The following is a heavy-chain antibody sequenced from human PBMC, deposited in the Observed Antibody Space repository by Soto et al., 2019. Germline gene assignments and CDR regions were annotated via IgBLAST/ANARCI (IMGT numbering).Heavy chain of an antibody. Sequence: ASVKVSCKASGYTFTSYDINWVRQATGQGLEWMGWMKPNSGNTGYAQKFQGRVTMTRNTSISTAYMELSSLRSEDTAVYYCARSLRFLEWLLWFDYWGQGTLVTVSS. CDR3: ARSLRFLEWLLWFDY. V-gene: IGHV1-8*01. CDR1: GYTFTSYD. J-gene: IGHJ4*02. D-gene: IGHD3-3*01. CDR2: MKPNSGNT.